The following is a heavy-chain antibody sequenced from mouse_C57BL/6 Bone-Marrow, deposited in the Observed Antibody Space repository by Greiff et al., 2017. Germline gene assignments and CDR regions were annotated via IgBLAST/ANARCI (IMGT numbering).Heavy chain of an antibody. CDR2: IYPGDGDT. J-gene: IGHJ1*03. CDR3: ARCRGYYVRYFDV. D-gene: IGHD2-3*01. V-gene: IGHV1-82*01. CDR1: GYAFSSSW. Sequence: QVQLQQSGPELVKPGASVKISCKASGYAFSSSWMNWVKQRPGKGLEWIGRIYPGDGDTNYNGKFKGKATLTADKSSSTAYMQLSSLTSEDSAVYFCARCRGYYVRYFDVWGTGTTVTVSS.